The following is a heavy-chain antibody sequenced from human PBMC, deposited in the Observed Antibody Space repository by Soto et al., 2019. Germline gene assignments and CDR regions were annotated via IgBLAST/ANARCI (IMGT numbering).Heavy chain of an antibody. V-gene: IGHV1-2*02. J-gene: IGHJ4*02. Sequence: QVQLVQSGAEVKKPGASVKVSCKASGYTFTGHYIHWVRQAPEQGPEWMGEISSESGGTRYAQKFQGRVTLTRDTSISTVYMELSNLSPDDTAVYYCGRWRNGQLGVFYWGQGTLFTVSS. CDR1: GYTFTGHY. CDR3: GRWRNGQLGVFY. D-gene: IGHD1-1*01. CDR2: ISSESGGT.